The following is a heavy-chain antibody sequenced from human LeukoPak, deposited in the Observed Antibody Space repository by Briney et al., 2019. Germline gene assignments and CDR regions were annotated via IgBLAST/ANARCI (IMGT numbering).Heavy chain of an antibody. V-gene: IGHV3-30*18. Sequence: PGRSLRLSCAASGFAFSSHYMHWVRQAPGKGLEWVAFISYDGTNEYYADSVKGRFTISRDNPKHTLSLQMNSLRAEDTAVYFCEKEGGSSSWHFDFWGQGTLATVSS. J-gene: IGHJ4*02. CDR2: ISYDGTNE. CDR3: EKEGGSSSWHFDF. CDR1: GFAFSSHY. D-gene: IGHD6-13*01.